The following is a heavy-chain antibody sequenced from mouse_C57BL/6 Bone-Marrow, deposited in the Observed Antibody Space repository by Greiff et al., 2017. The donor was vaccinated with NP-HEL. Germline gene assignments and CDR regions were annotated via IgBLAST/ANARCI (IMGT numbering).Heavy chain of an antibody. Sequence: EVKLMESGPELVKPGASVKISCKASGYSFTGYYMNWVKQSPEKSLEWIGEINPSTGGTTYNQKFKAKATLTVDKSSSTAYMQLKSLTSEDSAVYYCARRGNWDLFAYWGQGTLVTVSA. CDR2: INPSTGGT. J-gene: IGHJ3*01. CDR3: ARRGNWDLFAY. D-gene: IGHD4-1*01. V-gene: IGHV1-42*01. CDR1: GYSFTGYY.